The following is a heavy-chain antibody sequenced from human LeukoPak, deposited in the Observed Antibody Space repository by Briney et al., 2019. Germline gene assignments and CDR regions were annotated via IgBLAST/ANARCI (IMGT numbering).Heavy chain of an antibody. CDR3: AKDGDYKARGFDP. V-gene: IGHV3-30*02. CDR1: GFSFSSYA. Sequence: PGGSLRLSCAASGFSFSSYAMSWVRQAPGKGLEWVAFIRYDGSNKYYADSVKGRFTISRDNSKNTLYLQMNSLRAEDTAVYYCAKDGDYKARGFDPWGQGTLVTVSS. D-gene: IGHD4-11*01. J-gene: IGHJ5*02. CDR2: IRYDGSNK.